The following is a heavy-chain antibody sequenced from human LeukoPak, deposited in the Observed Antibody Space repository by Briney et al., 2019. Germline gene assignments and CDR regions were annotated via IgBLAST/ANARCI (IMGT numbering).Heavy chain of an antibody. D-gene: IGHD6-25*01. CDR2: MNPNSGNT. Sequence: ASVKLCCKASGYTFTSYDINWVRQATGQGLEWMGWMNPNSGNTGYAQKFQGRVTMTRNTSISTAYMELSSLRSEDTAVYYCARVRAAQEDYYYYYGMDVWGQGTTVTVSS. J-gene: IGHJ6*02. V-gene: IGHV1-8*01. CDR3: ARVRAAQEDYYYYYGMDV. CDR1: GYTFTSYD.